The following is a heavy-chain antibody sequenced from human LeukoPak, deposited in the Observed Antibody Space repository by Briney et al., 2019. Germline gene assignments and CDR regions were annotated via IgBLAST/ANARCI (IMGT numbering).Heavy chain of an antibody. J-gene: IGHJ4*02. V-gene: IGHV3-30*18. CDR1: GFTFSSYG. Sequence: PGRSLRLSCAASGFTFSSYGMHWVRQAPGKGLEWVAVISYDGSNKYYADSVKGRFTISRDNSKNTLYLQMNSLRAEDTAVYYCAKAESLVGAIDYWGQGTLVTVSS. CDR3: AKAESLVGAIDY. D-gene: IGHD1-26*01. CDR2: ISYDGSNK.